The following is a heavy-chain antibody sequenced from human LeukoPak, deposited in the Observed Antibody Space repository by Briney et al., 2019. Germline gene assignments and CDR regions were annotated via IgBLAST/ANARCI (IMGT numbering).Heavy chain of an antibody. Sequence: ASVKVSCKASGYTFTSYGISWVRQAPGQGLEWMGWISAYNGNTNYAQKLQGRVTMTTDTSTSTAYMELRSLRSDDTAVYYCARDMADYDSSGYYRHWGQGTLVTVSS. D-gene: IGHD3-22*01. CDR3: ARDMADYDSSGYYRH. V-gene: IGHV1-18*01. J-gene: IGHJ4*02. CDR1: GYTFTSYG. CDR2: ISAYNGNT.